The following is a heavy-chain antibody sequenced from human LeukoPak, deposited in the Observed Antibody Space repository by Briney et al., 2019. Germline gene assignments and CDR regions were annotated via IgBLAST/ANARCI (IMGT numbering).Heavy chain of an antibody. CDR3: ARDGLAAATEFDY. CDR1: GFTFINYS. D-gene: IGHD6-13*01. CDR2: ISSSSTI. Sequence: GGSLRLSCTASGFTFINYSMNWVRQAPGKGLEWVSYISSSSTIYYADSVKGRFTISRDNAKNSLYLQMNSLRAEDTAVYYCARDGLAAATEFDYWGQGTLVTVSS. V-gene: IGHV3-69-1*01. J-gene: IGHJ4*02.